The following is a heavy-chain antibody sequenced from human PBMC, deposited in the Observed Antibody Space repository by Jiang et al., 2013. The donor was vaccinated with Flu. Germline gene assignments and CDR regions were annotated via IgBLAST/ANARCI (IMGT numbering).Heavy chain of an antibody. CDR3: ARIVVVAAATTAHYYYGLDV. CDR1: GGTFSNYA. D-gene: IGHD2-15*01. CDR2: IIPLLGIA. J-gene: IGHJ6*02. V-gene: IGHV1-69*04. Sequence: SGAEVKKPGSSVKVSCKASGGTFSNYAINWVRQAPGQGLEWMGGIIPLLGIANYAQKFQGRVTITADTSTSTAYMEVSSLRSEDTAVYHCARIVVVAAATTAHYYYGLDVWGQGTTVTVSS.